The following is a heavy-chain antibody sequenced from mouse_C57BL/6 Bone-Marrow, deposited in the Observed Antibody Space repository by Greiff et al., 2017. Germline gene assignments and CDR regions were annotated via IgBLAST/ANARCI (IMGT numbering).Heavy chain of an antibody. V-gene: IGHV1-82*01. CDR1: GYAFSSSW. CDR2: IYPGDGDT. CDR3: ARSGDCYCNSDD. Sequence: QVQLQQSGPELVKPGASVKISCKASGYAFSSSWMHWVKQRPGQGLEWIGRIYPGDGDTNYNGKFKGKATLTADKSSSTSYMQRSSLTSEDSAVYFCARSGDCYCNSDDWGQGTTLTVSS. J-gene: IGHJ2*01. D-gene: IGHD3-3*01.